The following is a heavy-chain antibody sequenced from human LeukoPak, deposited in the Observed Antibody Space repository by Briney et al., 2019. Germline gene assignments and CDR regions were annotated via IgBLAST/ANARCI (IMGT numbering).Heavy chain of an antibody. CDR3: AKGYYFDILSGYSSLDS. J-gene: IGHJ4*02. D-gene: IGHD3-9*01. CDR1: GFSFSDYY. CDR2: ISRGSGSSI. Sequence: PGGSLRLSCAASGFSFSDYYMTWIRQAPGKGLEWVSHISRGSGSSIYYADSVKGRFTISRDDSKNTLYLQMNSLRAEDTAAYYCAKGYYFDILSGYSSLDSWGQGTLVTVSS. V-gene: IGHV3-11*04.